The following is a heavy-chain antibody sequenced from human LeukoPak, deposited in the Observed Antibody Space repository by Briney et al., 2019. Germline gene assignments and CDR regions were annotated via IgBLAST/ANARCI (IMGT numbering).Heavy chain of an antibody. J-gene: IGHJ4*02. Sequence: SETLSLTCIVSGGSISSYYWSWIRQPPGKGLEWIGYIYYSGSTNYNPSLKSRVTISVDTSKNQFSLKLSSVTAADTAVYYCARLGRRGSYFDYWGQGTLVTVSS. CDR3: ARLGRRGSYFDY. CDR2: IYYSGST. CDR1: GGSISSYY. D-gene: IGHD3-10*01. V-gene: IGHV4-59*08.